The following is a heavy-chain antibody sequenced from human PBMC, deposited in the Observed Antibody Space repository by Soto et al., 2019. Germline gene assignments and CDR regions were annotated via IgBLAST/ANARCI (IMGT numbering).Heavy chain of an antibody. V-gene: IGHV4-59*01. Sequence: QVQLQESGPGLVKPSETLSLTCTVSGDSISSYYWTWIRQPPGEGLEWIGYIYDSGRTYYNPSLKSRVTISVDTSKNQFSLRLSSVSAADTAVYYCARGTIPYYYYGMDVWGQVTTVTVSS. CDR2: IYDSGRT. CDR3: ARGTIPYYYYGMDV. D-gene: IGHD3-10*01. J-gene: IGHJ6*02. CDR1: GDSISSYY.